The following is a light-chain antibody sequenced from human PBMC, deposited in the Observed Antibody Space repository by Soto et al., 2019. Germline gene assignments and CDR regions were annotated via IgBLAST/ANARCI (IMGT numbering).Light chain of an antibody. J-gene: IGKJ1*01. V-gene: IGKV1-5*01. CDR2: DAS. CDR1: QSISVW. Sequence: LQMTQSPSTLSASVGDRVPITCRASQSISVWLAWYQQKAGKAPKLLIYDASSLESGVPSRFSGSGSGTEFTLTISSLQSEDFATYYCQQYDTYSTFGQGTKVDIK. CDR3: QQYDTYST.